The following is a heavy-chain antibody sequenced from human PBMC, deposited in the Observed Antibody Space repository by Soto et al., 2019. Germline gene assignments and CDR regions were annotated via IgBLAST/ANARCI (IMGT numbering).Heavy chain of an antibody. CDR1: GGSISGTTYY. Sequence: QLQLQESGPGLVKPSETLSLTCTVSGGSISGTTYYWGWIRQPPGKGLEWIGRIYYSGSTYYNPSLQSPATMAAATGTNQFLINLRAATAAAPAVYYCPGPGGGYGALNPFDPWGQGTLVTVSA. D-gene: IGHD5-12*01. J-gene: IGHJ5*02. CDR3: PGPGGGYGALNPFDP. V-gene: IGHV4-39*01. CDR2: IYYSGST.